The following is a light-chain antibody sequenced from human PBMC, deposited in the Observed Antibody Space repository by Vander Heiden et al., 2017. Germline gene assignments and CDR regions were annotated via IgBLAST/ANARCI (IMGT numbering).Light chain of an antibody. V-gene: IGLV2-14*01. Sequence: QSALTQPASVSGSPGQSITISCTGTSSDVGGYNYVSWYQQHSGKAPKLMSYEVSNRPSGVSNRFSGSKSGNTASLTISGLQAEDEANYYCSSFTSSSTLDVVFGGGTKLTVL. J-gene: IGLJ2*01. CDR1: SSDVGGYNY. CDR2: EVS. CDR3: SSFTSSSTLDVV.